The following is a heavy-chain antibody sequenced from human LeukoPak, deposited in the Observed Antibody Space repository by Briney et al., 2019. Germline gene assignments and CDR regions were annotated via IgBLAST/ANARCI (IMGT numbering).Heavy chain of an antibody. CDR2: INHSGST. Sequence: IPSETLSLTCAVYGGSFSGYYWSWIRQPPGKGLEWIGEINHSGSTNYNPSLKSRVTISVDTSKNQFSLKLSSVTAADTAVYYCARGRAAYCYGSGSYYREPRNWFDPWGQGTLVTVSS. J-gene: IGHJ5*02. CDR1: GGSFSGYY. D-gene: IGHD3-10*01. V-gene: IGHV4-34*01. CDR3: ARGRAAYCYGSGSYYREPRNWFDP.